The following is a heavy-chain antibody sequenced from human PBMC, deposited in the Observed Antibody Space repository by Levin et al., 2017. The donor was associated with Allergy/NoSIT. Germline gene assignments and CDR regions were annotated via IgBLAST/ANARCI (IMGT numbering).Heavy chain of an antibody. CDR3: VEAQTGYVSPFDF. Sequence: SCSVSGGSTRLGGYYWGWIRQHPVKGLEWLGYIYYSGETFYNPSVESRLVISHDTSENQFSLKLTSLTAADTAVYCCVEAQTGYVSPFDFWGPGTLVTVSS. V-gene: IGHV4-31*03. CDR2: IYYSGET. CDR1: GGSTRLGGYY. D-gene: IGHD3-9*01. J-gene: IGHJ4*02.